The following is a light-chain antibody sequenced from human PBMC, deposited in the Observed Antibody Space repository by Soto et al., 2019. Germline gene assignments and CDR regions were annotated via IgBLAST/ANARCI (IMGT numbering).Light chain of an antibody. CDR2: AAS. CDR1: QSISYN. J-gene: IGKJ1*01. V-gene: IGKV1-39*01. CDR3: QQSYTMPWT. Sequence: DIQLSQSPSALPASVGDRVTITCRASQSISYNLNWYQQKPGKAPKLLIYAASTLQGGVPSRFSGSRSGADFTLTISSLQPEDFATYYCQQSYTMPWTFGQGTRWISN.